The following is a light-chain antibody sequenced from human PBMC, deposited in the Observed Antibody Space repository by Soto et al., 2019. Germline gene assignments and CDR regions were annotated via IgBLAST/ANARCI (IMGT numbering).Light chain of an antibody. Sequence: QSVLTQPASLSGSPGHSITISCTGTSSDVGGYNYVSWYQQHPGKAPKLMIYEVSNRPSGVSSRFSGSKSGNTASLTISGLQAEDEADYYCSSYTSSSSYVFGTGTKVTVL. V-gene: IGLV2-14*01. J-gene: IGLJ1*01. CDR1: SSDVGGYNY. CDR3: SSYTSSSSYV. CDR2: EVS.